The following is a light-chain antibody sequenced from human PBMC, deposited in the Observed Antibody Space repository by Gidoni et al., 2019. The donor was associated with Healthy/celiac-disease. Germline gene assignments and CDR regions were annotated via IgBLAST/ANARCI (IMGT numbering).Light chain of an antibody. V-gene: IGKV1-33*01. J-gene: IGKJ3*01. CDR3: QQYDNLXPFT. Sequence: DIQMTQSPSSLSASVGDRVTITCQASQDISNYLNWYQQKPGKAPKLLIYDASNLETGVPSRFSGRGSGTDFTFTISSLQPEDIATYYCQQYDNLXPFTFGPXTKVD. CDR2: DAS. CDR1: QDISNY.